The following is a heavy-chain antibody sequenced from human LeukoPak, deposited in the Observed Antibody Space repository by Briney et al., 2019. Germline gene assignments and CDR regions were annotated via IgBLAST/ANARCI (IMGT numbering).Heavy chain of an antibody. CDR3: ARTLDGSHFDF. D-gene: IGHD5-24*01. CDR2: IDWDDDK. J-gene: IGHJ4*02. CDR1: GFSLRTSGMR. V-gene: IGHV2-70*04. Sequence: ESGPALVKPTQPLTLTCTFSGFSLRTSGMRVSWIRQPPGKALEWLARIDWDDDKFYSTSLKTRLTISKDTSKNQVVLTLTNMDTVDTATYYCARTLDGSHFDFWGQGSLFTVSS.